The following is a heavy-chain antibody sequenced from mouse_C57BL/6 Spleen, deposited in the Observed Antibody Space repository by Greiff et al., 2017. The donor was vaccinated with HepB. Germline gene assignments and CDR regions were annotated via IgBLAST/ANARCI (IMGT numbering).Heavy chain of an antibody. J-gene: IGHJ4*01. D-gene: IGHD1-1*01. CDR3: ARGGYGRHYYAMDY. CDR2: ISNGGGST. CDR1: GFTFSDYY. V-gene: IGHV5-12*01. Sequence: EVQGVESGGGLVQPGGSLKLSCAASGFTFSDYYMYWVRQTPEKRLEWVAYISNGGGSTYYPDTVKGRFTISRDNAKNTLYLQMSRLKSEDTAMYYCARGGYGRHYYAMDYWGQGTSVTVSS.